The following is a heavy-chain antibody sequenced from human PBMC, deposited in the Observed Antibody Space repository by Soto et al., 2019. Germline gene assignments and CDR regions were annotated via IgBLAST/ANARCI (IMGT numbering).Heavy chain of an antibody. D-gene: IGHD1-26*01. J-gene: IGHJ2*01. V-gene: IGHV4-59*01. CDR1: GGSISSYY. CDR3: ARGGGSYWYFDL. Sequence: QVQLQESGPGLVKPSETLSLTCTVSGGSISSYYWSWIQQPPGKGLEWIGYIYYSGSTNYNPSLKSRVTISVDTSKNQFSLKLSSVTAADTAVYYCARGGGSYWYFDLWGRGTLVTVSS. CDR2: IYYSGST.